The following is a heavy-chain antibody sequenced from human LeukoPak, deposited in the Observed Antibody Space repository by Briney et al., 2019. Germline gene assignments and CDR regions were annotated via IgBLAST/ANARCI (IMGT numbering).Heavy chain of an antibody. Sequence: GGSLRLSCAASGFTFSDYYMSWIRQAPGKGLEWVSYISSASDTLYYADSVKGRFTISRDNAKNSLYLQMNSLRAEDTAVYYCARDTRGESDYWGQGTLVTVSS. V-gene: IGHV3-11*04. CDR3: ARDTRGESDY. CDR1: GFTFSDYY. D-gene: IGHD2-2*01. CDR2: ISSASDTL. J-gene: IGHJ4*02.